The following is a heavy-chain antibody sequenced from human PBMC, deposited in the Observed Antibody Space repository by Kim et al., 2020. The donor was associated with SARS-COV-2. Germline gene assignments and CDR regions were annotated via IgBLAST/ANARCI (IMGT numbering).Heavy chain of an antibody. CDR3: YCSSTSCYISWFDP. J-gene: IGHJ5*02. V-gene: IGHV3-23*01. D-gene: IGHD2-2*02. Sequence: ADSGEGRFTISRDNSKNTLYRQMNSLRAEDTAVYYCYCSSTSCYISWFDPWGQGTLVTVSS.